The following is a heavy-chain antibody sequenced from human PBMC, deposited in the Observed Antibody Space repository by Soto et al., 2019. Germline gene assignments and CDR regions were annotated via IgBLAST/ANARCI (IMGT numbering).Heavy chain of an antibody. V-gene: IGHV3-33*01. CDR1: GFPFRKLW. J-gene: IGHJ6*02. Sequence: GSLRPPCAAAGFPFRKLWLELVPQASRQGLEWVAVIWYDGSNKYYADCVKGRFTISRDNSKNTLYLQMNSLRAEDTAVYYCAGSGPSAAIISYYGMDVWGQGTTVTVSS. CDR3: AGSGPSAAIISYYGMDV. D-gene: IGHD2-2*01. CDR2: IWYDGSNK.